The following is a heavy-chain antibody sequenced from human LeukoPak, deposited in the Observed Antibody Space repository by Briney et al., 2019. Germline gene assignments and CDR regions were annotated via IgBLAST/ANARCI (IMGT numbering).Heavy chain of an antibody. CDR3: ARRPTCSGGSCYSGFDD. CDR1: GVSISSSSYY. Sequence: SENLSLTCTVSGVSISSSSYYWGWIRQPPGKGLEWIGSIYYSGSTYYNPSLKSRVTISVDTSKNQFSLKLSSVTAADTAVYYCARRPTCSGGSCYSGFDDWSQGTLVTVSS. V-gene: IGHV4-39*01. J-gene: IGHJ4*02. D-gene: IGHD2-15*01. CDR2: IYYSGST.